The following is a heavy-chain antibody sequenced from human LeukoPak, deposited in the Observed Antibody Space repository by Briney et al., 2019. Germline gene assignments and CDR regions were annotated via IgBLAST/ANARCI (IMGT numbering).Heavy chain of an antibody. CDR3: AKGSVAGRYYYYGMDV. CDR2: ISSSSSYI. J-gene: IGHJ6*02. D-gene: IGHD6-19*01. CDR1: GFTFRSYT. V-gene: IGHV3-21*04. Sequence: GGSLRLSCAASGFTFRSYTMNWVRQAPGKGLEWVSSISSSSSYIYYADSVKGRFTISRDNAKNSLYLQMNSLRAEDTAVYYCAKGSVAGRYYYYGMDVWGQGTTVTVSS.